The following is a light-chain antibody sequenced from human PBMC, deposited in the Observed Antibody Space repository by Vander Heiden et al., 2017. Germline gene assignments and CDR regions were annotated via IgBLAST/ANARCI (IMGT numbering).Light chain of an antibody. CDR2: GAS. CDR1: QNGSSRY. CDR3: QQVGTLPST. V-gene: IGKV3-20*01. Sequence: LTHPPASLHLSPVESGILTCRASQNGSSRYLAWYQQKPGQAPRLLLYGASSRATGIPDRFSGSGSGTDFTLTISRLEPEDFAVYYCQQVGTLPSTLGQGTKLEIK. J-gene: IGKJ2*01.